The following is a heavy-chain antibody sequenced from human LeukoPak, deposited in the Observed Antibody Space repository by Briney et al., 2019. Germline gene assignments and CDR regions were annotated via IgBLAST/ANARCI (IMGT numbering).Heavy chain of an antibody. CDR1: GYTLTELS. V-gene: IGHV1-24*01. J-gene: IGHJ4*02. D-gene: IGHD2-21*02. Sequence: ASVKVSCKASGYTLTELSMHWVRQAPGKGLEWMGGFDPEDGETIYAQKFQGRVTMTEDTSTDTAYMELSSLRSEDTAVYYCATGPLYCGGDCSSDYWGQGTLVTVSS. CDR3: ATGPLYCGGDCSSDY. CDR2: FDPEDGET.